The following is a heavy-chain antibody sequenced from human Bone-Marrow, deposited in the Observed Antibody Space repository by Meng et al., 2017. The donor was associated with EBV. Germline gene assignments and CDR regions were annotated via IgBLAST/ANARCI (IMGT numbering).Heavy chain of an antibody. CDR3: ARDADYGSGSYGVLIDY. CDR2: ISAYNAHT. J-gene: IGHJ4*02. Sequence: QVNLVRSGAQVKKPGASVKVSCKASGYTFTSYGISWVRQAPGQGLEWMGWISAYNAHTNYAQKLQGRVTMTTDTSTRTTYMELRSLRSDDTAVYYCARDADYGSGSYGVLIDYWGQGNLVTVPS. D-gene: IGHD3-10*01. V-gene: IGHV1-18*01. CDR1: GYTFTSYG.